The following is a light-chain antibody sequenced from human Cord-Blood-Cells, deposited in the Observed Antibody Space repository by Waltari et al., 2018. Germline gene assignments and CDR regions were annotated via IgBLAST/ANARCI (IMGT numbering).Light chain of an antibody. CDR3: QQRSTWLT. J-gene: IGKJ4*01. CDR2: DAS. V-gene: IGKV3-11*01. Sequence: EIVLTQSPATLSFSPGERATLSCSASQSVSSYLAWYQQRPGQAPRLLIYDASNRATGIPARFSGSGSGTDFTLTISSLEPEDFAVYYCQQRSTWLTFGGGTKVEIK. CDR1: QSVSSY.